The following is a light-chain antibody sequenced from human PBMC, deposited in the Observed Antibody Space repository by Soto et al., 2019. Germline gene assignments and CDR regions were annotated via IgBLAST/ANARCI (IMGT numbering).Light chain of an antibody. CDR1: SSDVGNYNL. CDR2: EVT. Sequence: QSVLTQPASVSGSPGQSITISCTGTSSDVGNYNLVSWYQQYPGKAPKLLIYEVTKRPSGVSNRFSGSKSGNTASLTISGLQAEDEADYYCCSYAGSRHAVFGGGTQLTVL. CDR3: CSYAGSRHAV. J-gene: IGLJ7*01. V-gene: IGLV2-23*02.